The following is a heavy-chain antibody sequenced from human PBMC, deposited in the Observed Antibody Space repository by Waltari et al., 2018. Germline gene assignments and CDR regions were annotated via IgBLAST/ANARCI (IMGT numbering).Heavy chain of an antibody. CDR2: ISYMGGRT. CDR3: AKGATTETTGGDS. D-gene: IGHD4-17*01. V-gene: IGHV3-23*01. J-gene: IGHJ4*02. Sequence: EVQLLESGGGLVQPGGSLRLSCAGSGYTFSNYAMTWVRQAPGKGREWFSAISYMGGRTYYAAPVKGRFTISRDDSKTTLYLQMNSLRAEDTAVYYCAKGATTETTGGDSWGQGTLVTVSS. CDR1: GYTFSNYA.